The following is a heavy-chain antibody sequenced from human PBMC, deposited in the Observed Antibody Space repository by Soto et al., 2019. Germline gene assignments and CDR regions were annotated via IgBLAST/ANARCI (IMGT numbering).Heavy chain of an antibody. J-gene: IGHJ3*02. CDR2: ISYKGDTT. Sequence: PGGSLRLSCAASGFPLSDYSMHCVRQAAGKGLEYVSAISYKGDTTYYANSVKGRFTISRDNSKNTLYLQMGSLRAEDMAVYYCARVSGLGQAAFDIWGQGTIVT. V-gene: IGHV3-64*01. CDR1: GFPLSDYS. D-gene: IGHD1-1*01. CDR3: ARVSGLGQAAFDI.